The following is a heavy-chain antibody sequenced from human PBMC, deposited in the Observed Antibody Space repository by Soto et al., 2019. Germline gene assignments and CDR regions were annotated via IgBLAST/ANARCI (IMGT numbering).Heavy chain of an antibody. Sequence: ASVKVSCKASGYTFTSYYMHWVRQAPGQGLEWMGIINPSGGSTSYAQKFQGRVTMTRDTSTSTVYMELSSLRSEDTAVYYCARGEIAVAGTLPCFDPWGQGTLVTVSS. V-gene: IGHV1-46*01. CDR2: INPSGGST. CDR3: ARGEIAVAGTLPCFDP. J-gene: IGHJ5*02. D-gene: IGHD6-19*01. CDR1: GYTFTSYY.